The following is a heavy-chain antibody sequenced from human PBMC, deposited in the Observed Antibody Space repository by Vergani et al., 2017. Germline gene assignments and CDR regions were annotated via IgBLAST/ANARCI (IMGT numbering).Heavy chain of an antibody. CDR1: GYTFTSYG. CDR2: ISAYNGNT. D-gene: IGHD3-16*02. CDR3: ARDFGEVTIGGVIVNWYFDL. J-gene: IGHJ2*01. Sequence: QVQLVQSGAEVKKPGASVKVSCKASGYTFTSYGISWVRQAPGQGLEWMGWISAYNGNTNYAQKLQGRVTMTTDTSTSTAYMELRSLRSDDTAGYYCARDFGEVTIGGVIVNWYFDLWGRGTLVTVSS. V-gene: IGHV1-18*01.